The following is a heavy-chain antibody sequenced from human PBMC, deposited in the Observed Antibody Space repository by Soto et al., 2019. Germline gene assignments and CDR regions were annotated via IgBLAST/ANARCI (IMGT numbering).Heavy chain of an antibody. Sequence: GESLKISFKGSEYSFANQWIGWVRQMPGKGLEWMGIISPDGSDTLYSPSFQGQVTISVDKSISTVYLQWSSLKASDTAIYYCTKRLRDVSIPGSWFDPWGQGTLVTVSS. CDR3: TKRLRDVSIPGSWFDP. CDR1: EYSFANQW. D-gene: IGHD3-10*01. V-gene: IGHV5-51*01. J-gene: IGHJ5*02. CDR2: ISPDGSDT.